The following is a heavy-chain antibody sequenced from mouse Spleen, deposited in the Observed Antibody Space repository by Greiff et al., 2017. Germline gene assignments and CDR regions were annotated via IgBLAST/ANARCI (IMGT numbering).Heavy chain of an antibody. CDR3: AREKGLGGTEIDYFDY. Sequence: QVQLQQSGPELVRPGESVKISCKVSGSKFTDSAMPWVKQSHAKSLEWIGVISIYYDNTNYNQKFKGKATMTVDKSSSTAYMELARLTSEDSAIYYCAREKGLGGTEIDYFDYWGQGTTLTVSS. J-gene: IGHJ2*01. V-gene: IGHV1-67*01. CDR2: ISIYYDNT. D-gene: IGHD3-1*01. CDR1: GSKFTDSA.